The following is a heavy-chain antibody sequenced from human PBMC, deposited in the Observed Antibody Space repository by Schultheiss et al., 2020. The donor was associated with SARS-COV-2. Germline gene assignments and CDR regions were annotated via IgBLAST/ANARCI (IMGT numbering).Heavy chain of an antibody. V-gene: IGHV4-4*07. D-gene: IGHD2-2*02. CDR3: AREGYCSSTSCYSWLYYYYRDV. CDR2: IYTSGST. Sequence: SQTLSLTCIVSGGSISSYYLNWIRQSAGKGLEWIGRIYTSGSTNYNPSLKSRVTMSVDTSKNQFSLKLSSVTAADTAVYYCAREGYCSSTSCYSWLYYYYRDVWGKGGTVTVAS. J-gene: IGHJ6*03. CDR1: GGSISSYY.